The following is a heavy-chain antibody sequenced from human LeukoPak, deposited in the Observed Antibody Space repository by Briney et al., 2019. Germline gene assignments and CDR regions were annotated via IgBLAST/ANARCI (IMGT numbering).Heavy chain of an antibody. CDR2: IYFSGST. CDR3: ARYDYGANFDL. CDR1: GTSISGSNYY. J-gene: IGHJ4*02. V-gene: IGHV4-61*02. D-gene: IGHD4/OR15-4a*01. Sequence: SETLSLTCTVSGTSISGSNYYWAWIRQPAGNELEWIGRIYFSGSTNYHPSLQSRVTLSVHTSRNQFSLKLNSVTAADTAVYYCARYDYGANFDLWGQGTLVTVSS.